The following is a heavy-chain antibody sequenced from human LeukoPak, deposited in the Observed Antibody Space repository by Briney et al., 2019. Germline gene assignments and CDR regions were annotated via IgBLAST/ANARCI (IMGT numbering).Heavy chain of an antibody. D-gene: IGHD6-6*01. J-gene: IGHJ4*02. V-gene: IGHV1-46*01. CDR1: GYTFTGYY. CDR3: ARDSYYSSSSLGFDY. Sequence: ASVKVSCKASGYTFTGYYMHWVRQAPGQGLEWMGIINPSGGSTSYAQKFQGRVTMTRDMSTSTVYMELSSLRSEDTAVYYCARDSYYSSSSLGFDYWGQGTLVTVSS. CDR2: INPSGGST.